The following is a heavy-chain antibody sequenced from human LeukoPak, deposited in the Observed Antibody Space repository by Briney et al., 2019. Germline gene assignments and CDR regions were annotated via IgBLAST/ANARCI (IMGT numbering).Heavy chain of an antibody. CDR1: GYIFNSYY. Sequence: SVKVSCKASGYIFNSYYMQGVRQAPGQGLEWMGVINPSGGSTSYAQKFQGRVTMTRDTSTRTVYMELRSLRSEDTAVYYCARDEVTICGVVIHENWFAPWGQGTLVTVSS. D-gene: IGHD3-3*01. V-gene: IGHV1-46*02. CDR3: ARDEVTICGVVIHENWFAP. CDR2: INPSGGST. J-gene: IGHJ5*02.